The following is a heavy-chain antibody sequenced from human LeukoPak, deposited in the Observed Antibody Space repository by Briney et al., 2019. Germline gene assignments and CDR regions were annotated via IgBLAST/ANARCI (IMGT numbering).Heavy chain of an antibody. CDR1: GYTFTSYG. D-gene: IGHD6-19*01. CDR3: ARESAVPTGDAFDN. V-gene: IGHV1-18*01. J-gene: IGHJ3*02. CDR2: ISSYKGNT. Sequence: ASVKVSCKASGYTFTSYGISWVRQAPGQGLEWMGWISSYKGNTNYAQKLQGRVTMTTDTSTSTAYMELRSLRSDDTAVYYCARESAVPTGDAFDNWGQGTMVTVSS.